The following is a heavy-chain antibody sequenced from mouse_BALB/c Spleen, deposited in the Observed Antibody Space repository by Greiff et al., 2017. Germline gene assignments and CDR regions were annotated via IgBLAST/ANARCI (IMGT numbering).Heavy chain of an antibody. Sequence: QVQLQQPGAELVKPGASVKLSCKASGYTFTSYWMHWVKQRPGQGLEWIGEIDPSDSYTNYNQKFKGKATLTVDKSSSTAYMQLSSLTSEDSAVYYCYTVTGNYFDYWGQGTTLTVSS. CDR2: IDPSDSYT. CDR3: YTVTGNYFDY. D-gene: IGHD1-1*01. V-gene: IGHV1-69*02. CDR1: GYTFTSYW. J-gene: IGHJ2*01.